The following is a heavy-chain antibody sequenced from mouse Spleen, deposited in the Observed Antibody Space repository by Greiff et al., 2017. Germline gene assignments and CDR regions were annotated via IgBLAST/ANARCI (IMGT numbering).Heavy chain of an antibody. CDR3: ARRDYGNYVGYFDV. CDR1: GFAFSSYD. CDR2: ISSGGGST. V-gene: IGHV5-12-1*01. J-gene: IGHJ1*01. D-gene: IGHD2-1*01. Sequence: EVKLQESGGGLVKPGGSLKLSCAASGFAFSSYDMSWVRQTPEKRLEWVAYISSGGGSTYYPDTVKGRFTISRDNAKNTLYLQMSSLKSEDTAMYYCARRDYGNYVGYFDVWGAGTTVTVSS.